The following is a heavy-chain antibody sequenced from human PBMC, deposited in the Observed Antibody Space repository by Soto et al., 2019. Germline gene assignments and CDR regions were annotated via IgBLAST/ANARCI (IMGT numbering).Heavy chain of an antibody. V-gene: IGHV1-69*13. CDR1: GGTFSSYA. CDR3: ASRVASPPYYYYYGMDV. J-gene: IGHJ6*02. CDR2: IIPIFGTA. Sequence: GASVKVSCKASGGTFSSYAISWVRQAPGQGLEWMGGIIPIFGTANYAQKFQGRVTITADESTSTAYMELSSLRSEDTAVYYCASRVASPPYYYYYGMDVWGQGTTVTVSS.